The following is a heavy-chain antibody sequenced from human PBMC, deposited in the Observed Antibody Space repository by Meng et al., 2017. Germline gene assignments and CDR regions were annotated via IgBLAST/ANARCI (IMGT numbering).Heavy chain of an antibody. CDR1: GGTFSSYA. CDR2: IIPIFGTA. J-gene: IGHJ4*02. CDR3: ARVLRDGYNLGY. D-gene: IGHD5-24*01. Sequence: QVQLGQSGAGVKKPGSSVKVSCKASGGTFSSYAISWVRQAPGQGLEWMGGIIPIFGTANYAQKFQGRVTITADESTSTAYMELSSLRSEDTAVYYCARVLRDGYNLGYWGQGTLVTVSS. V-gene: IGHV1-69*01.